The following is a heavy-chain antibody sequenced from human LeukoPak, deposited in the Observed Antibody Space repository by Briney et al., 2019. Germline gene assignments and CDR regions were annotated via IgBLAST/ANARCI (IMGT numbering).Heavy chain of an antibody. CDR2: LRTDGGRT. Sequence: PGGSLRLSCVASGFTFNNYWMHWVRQAPGQGLEWVSRLRTDGGRTNYADSVKGRFTISRDNTKNTVYLQMNSLRAEDTATYYCSRDHPGSNSLDSWGQGTLVTVSS. V-gene: IGHV3-74*01. D-gene: IGHD4-11*01. J-gene: IGHJ4*02. CDR1: GFTFNNYW. CDR3: SRDHPGSNSLDS.